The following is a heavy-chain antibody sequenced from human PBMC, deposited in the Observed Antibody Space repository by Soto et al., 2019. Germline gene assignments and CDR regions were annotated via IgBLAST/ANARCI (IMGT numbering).Heavy chain of an antibody. D-gene: IGHD6-19*01. CDR1: GFMFASYG. CDR2: MSYDGSNK. J-gene: IGHJ4*02. V-gene: IGHV3-30*18. CDR3: AQSATSGWYLEGSYFDY. Sequence: QVQLVESGGGVVQPGKSLRLSCAASGFMFASYGMHWVRQAPGKGPEWVALMSYDGSNKFYADSVKGRFTISRDNSKDTLYIEMNNLRPEDTAVYYSAQSATSGWYLEGSYFDYWGQGTLVTVSS.